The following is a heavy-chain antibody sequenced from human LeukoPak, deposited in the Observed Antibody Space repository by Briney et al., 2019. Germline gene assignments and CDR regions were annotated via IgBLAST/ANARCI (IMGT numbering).Heavy chain of an antibody. V-gene: IGHV1-46*02. CDR3: ARVSEDWGSEQFDY. CDR1: GYTFNTNY. J-gene: IGHJ4*02. CDR2: INPSGDGT. D-gene: IGHD7-27*01. Sequence: GASVKVSCKASGYTFNTNYIHWVRQAPGQGLEWIGVINPSGDGTGYPQKFQGRVTMTRDTSTSTVYMELSSLRSEDTAVYYCARVSEDWGSEQFDYWGQGTLVTVSS.